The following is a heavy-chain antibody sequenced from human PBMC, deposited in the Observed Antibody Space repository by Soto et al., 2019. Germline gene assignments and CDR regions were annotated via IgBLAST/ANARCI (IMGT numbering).Heavy chain of an antibody. D-gene: IGHD6-13*01. Sequence: GGSLRLSCAASGFTFSSYSMNWVRQAPGKGLEWVSSISSSSSYIYYADSVKGRFTISRDNAKNSLYLQMNSLRAEDTAVYYCARGSSAAAGPTDYYYYYGMGVWGQGTTVTVSS. CDR3: ARGSSAAAGPTDYYYYYGMGV. CDR2: ISSSSSYI. V-gene: IGHV3-21*01. J-gene: IGHJ6*02. CDR1: GFTFSSYS.